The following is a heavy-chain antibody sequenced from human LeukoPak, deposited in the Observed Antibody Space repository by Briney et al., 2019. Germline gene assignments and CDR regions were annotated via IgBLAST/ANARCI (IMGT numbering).Heavy chain of an antibody. V-gene: IGHV4-59*01. D-gene: IGHD2-8*01. CDR3: ARAPNPDFFDD. J-gene: IGHJ4*02. CDR2: IYYSGST. CDR1: SGSIRTSY. Sequence: PSETLSLTCTVSSGSIRTSYCSWIRQPPGKGLEWIGYIYYSGSTNYNPSLKSRVTISVDTSRNQFSLKLSSVTAADTAVYYCARAPNPDFFDDWGLGTLVTVSS.